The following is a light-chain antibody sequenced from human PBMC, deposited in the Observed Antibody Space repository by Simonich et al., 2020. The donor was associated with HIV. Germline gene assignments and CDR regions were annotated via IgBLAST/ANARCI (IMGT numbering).Light chain of an antibody. CDR1: QSVSSSY. Sequence: EIVLTQSPGTLSLSPGERATPSCRASQSVSSSYLAGYQQKPGLEPRLLSEDAASRAPGIPDRFSGSGSGTALPLTISRLEPEDFAVYYCQQYGSFMYTFGQGTKLEIK. CDR2: DAA. CDR3: QQYGSFMYT. V-gene: IGKV3D-20*01. J-gene: IGKJ2*01.